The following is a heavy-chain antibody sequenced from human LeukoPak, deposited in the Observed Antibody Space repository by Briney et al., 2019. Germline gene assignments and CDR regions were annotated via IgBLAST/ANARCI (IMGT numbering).Heavy chain of an antibody. CDR3: ARGGRVDGSGSYKGTNWFDP. CDR1: GGSISSGSYY. CDR2: IYTSGST. V-gene: IGHV4-61*02. D-gene: IGHD3-10*01. J-gene: IGHJ5*02. Sequence: SETLSLTCTVSGGSISSGSYYWSWIRQPAGKRLEWIGRIYTSGSTNYNPSLKSRVTISVDTSKNQFSLKLSSVTAADTAVYYCARGGRVDGSGSYKGTNWFDPWGQGTLVTVSS.